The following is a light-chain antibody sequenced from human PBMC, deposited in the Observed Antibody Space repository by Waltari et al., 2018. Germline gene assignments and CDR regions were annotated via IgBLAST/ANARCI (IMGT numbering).Light chain of an antibody. J-gene: IGKJ1*01. CDR3: QQYESAPRT. Sequence: EIVLTQSPGSLSLSPGERATLSCRASQSLRRKYLAWPQQIPGQPPRLLIYGASTGSTGIPDRFSGSGSGTDFTLTIARLEPEDFAVYYCQQYESAPRTFGQGTKVEI. CDR1: QSLRRKY. CDR2: GAS. V-gene: IGKV3-20*01.